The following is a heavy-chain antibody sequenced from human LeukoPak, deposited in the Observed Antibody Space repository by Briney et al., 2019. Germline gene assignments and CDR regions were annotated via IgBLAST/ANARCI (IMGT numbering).Heavy chain of an antibody. CDR3: ARGYSSSWLPQYYFDY. CDR1: GGSIGSYY. D-gene: IGHD6-13*01. J-gene: IGHJ4*02. Sequence: SETLSLTCTVSGGSIGSYYWSWIRQPAGKGLEWIGRIYTSGSTNYNPSLKSRVTMSVGTSKNQFSLKLSSVTAADTAVYYCARGYSSSWLPQYYFDYWGQGTLVTVSS. V-gene: IGHV4-4*07. CDR2: IYTSGST.